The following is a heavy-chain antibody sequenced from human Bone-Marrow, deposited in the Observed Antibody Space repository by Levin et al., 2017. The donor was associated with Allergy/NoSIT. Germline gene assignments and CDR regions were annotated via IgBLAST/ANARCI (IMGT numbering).Heavy chain of an antibody. Sequence: GGSLRLSCAASGFTFSNSAMSWVRQAPGKGLEWFSLISGTDTSTYYSDSVKGRFTISRDNSKNVLYLQMNSLRAEDTAVYFCVKTGSAYDYWGQGTLVTVSS. CDR1: GFTFSNSA. V-gene: IGHV3-23*01. CDR2: ISGTDTST. J-gene: IGHJ4*02. CDR3: VKTGSAYDY. D-gene: IGHD1-14*01.